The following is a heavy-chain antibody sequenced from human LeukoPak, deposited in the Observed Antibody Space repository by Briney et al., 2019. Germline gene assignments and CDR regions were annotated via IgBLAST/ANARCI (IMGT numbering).Heavy chain of an antibody. CDR1: GGTFSSYA. CDR3: ARETTRYGSSASCAQGGGYYYYGMDV. D-gene: IGHD2-2*01. V-gene: IGHV1-69*04. J-gene: IGHJ6*02. CDR2: IIPIFGIT. Sequence: ASVKVSCNASGGTFSSYASSWVRQAPGQGLEWIGRIIPIFGITNYAQKFQGRVTITADKSTSTAYMEMSSLRSEDTAVYYGARETTRYGSSASCAQGGGYYYYGMDVWGQGTTVTVSS.